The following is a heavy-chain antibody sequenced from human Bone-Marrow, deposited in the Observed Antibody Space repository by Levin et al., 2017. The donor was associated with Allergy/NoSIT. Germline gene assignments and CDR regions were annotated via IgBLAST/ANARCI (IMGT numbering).Heavy chain of an antibody. CDR1: GFTFSRYG. Sequence: PGGSLRLSCAASGFTFSRYGMSWVRQAPGRGLEWVSALSGSGGNTYYADSVKGRFTISRDNSKNTLFIQMNSLRVEDTAVYYCAKDRGWYGDAFDIWGQGTMVTVSS. D-gene: IGHD6-19*01. CDR2: LSGSGGNT. V-gene: IGHV3-23*01. J-gene: IGHJ3*02. CDR3: AKDRGWYGDAFDI.